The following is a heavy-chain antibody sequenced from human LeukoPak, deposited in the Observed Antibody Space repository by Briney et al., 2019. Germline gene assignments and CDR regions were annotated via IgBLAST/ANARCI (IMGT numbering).Heavy chain of an antibody. Sequence: ASVKVSCKASGYTFTSYAMHWVRQAPGQRLEWMGWINAGNGNTKYSQKFQGRVTITRDTSASTAYMELSSLRSEDTAVYYCAREASRRRIAVADGMDVWGQGTTVTVSS. CDR2: INAGNGNT. V-gene: IGHV1-3*01. CDR3: AREASRRRIAVADGMDV. CDR1: GYTFTSYA. J-gene: IGHJ6*02. D-gene: IGHD6-19*01.